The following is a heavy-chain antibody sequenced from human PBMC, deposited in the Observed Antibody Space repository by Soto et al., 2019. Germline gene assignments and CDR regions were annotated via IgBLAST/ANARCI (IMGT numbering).Heavy chain of an antibody. Sequence: LSLTCTVSGGSICSGDYYCSWILQPPGNGLEGIGYIYYRGSTYYEPSLNSRSTRSGDITKNEFSLNLSSVTAADAAVDDEAGGVVAPLYCMDVWGQGSTVTVSS. V-gene: IGHV4-30-4*01. J-gene: IGHJ6*02. CDR1: GGSICSGDYY. D-gene: IGHD1-26*01. CDR3: AGGVVAPLYCMDV. CDR2: IYYRGST.